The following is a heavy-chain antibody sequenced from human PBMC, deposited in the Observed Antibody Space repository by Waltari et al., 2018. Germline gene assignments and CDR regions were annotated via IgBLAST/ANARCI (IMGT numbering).Heavy chain of an antibody. CDR3: ARHYGMVVDYYYYYGLDV. CDR2: MSTCGTT. V-gene: IGHV4-59*08. J-gene: IGHJ6*02. Sequence: QVLLQESGPGLVKSSENLYLTCSAPVYSISRFYWSWNRQAPGKGLQWIGYMSTCGTTNYNPSLKSRVTISVDTSKSQLLLRLRSVTASDTAVYYCARHYGMVVDYYYYYGLDVWGQGTTVTVS. D-gene: IGHD3-3*01. CDR1: VYSISRFY.